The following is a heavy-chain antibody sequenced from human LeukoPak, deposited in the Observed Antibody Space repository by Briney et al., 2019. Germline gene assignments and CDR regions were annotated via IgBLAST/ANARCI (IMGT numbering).Heavy chain of an antibody. CDR2: ISGSGGST. CDR3: ALGDTAMLS. V-gene: IGHV3-23*01. J-gene: IGHJ5*02. Sequence: GGSLRLSCAASGFTFSSYAMSWVRQAPGKGLEWVSAISGSGGSTYYADSVKGRFTISRDNSKNTLYPQMNSLRTEDTAVYYCALGDTAMLSWGQGTLVTVSS. D-gene: IGHD5-18*01. CDR1: GFTFSSYA.